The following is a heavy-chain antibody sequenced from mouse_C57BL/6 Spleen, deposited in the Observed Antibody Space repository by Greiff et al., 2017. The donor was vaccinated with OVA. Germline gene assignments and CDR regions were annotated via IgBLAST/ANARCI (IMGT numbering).Heavy chain of an antibody. CDR2: IRNKANGYTT. J-gene: IGHJ1*03. V-gene: IGHV7-3*01. CDR1: GFTFPDYY. D-gene: IGHD1-1*01. CDR3: ARCGSSFYWYFDV. Sequence: EVQLVESGGGLVQPGGSLSLSCAASGFTFPDYYMSWVRQPPGKALEWLGFIRNKANGYTTEYSASVKGRFTISRDNSQSILYLQMNALRAEDSATYYCARCGSSFYWYFDVWGTGTTVTVSS.